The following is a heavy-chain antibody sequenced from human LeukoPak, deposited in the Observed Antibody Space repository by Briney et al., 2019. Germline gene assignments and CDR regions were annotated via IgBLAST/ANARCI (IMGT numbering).Heavy chain of an antibody. V-gene: IGHV3-21*01. CDR1: GFTFNNYA. D-gene: IGHD2-8*02. J-gene: IGHJ6*03. CDR3: ARRNTGGVYPYYYYYMDV. CDR2: ISSSSSYI. Sequence: GGSLRLSCAASGFTFNNYAMNWVRQAPGKGLEWVSSISSSSSYIYYADSVKGRFTISRDNAKNSLYLQMNSLRAEDTAVYYCARRNTGGVYPYYYYYMDVWGKGTTVTVSS.